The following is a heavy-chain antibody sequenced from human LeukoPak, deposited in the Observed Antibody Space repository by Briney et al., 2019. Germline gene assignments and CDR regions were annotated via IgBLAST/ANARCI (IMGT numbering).Heavy chain of an antibody. CDR1: GYTFTSYA. Sequence: ASVKVSCKASGYTFTSYAMHWVRQAPGQRLEWMGWINAGNGNTKYSQQFQGRVTITRDTSASTAYMELSSLRSEDTAVYYCARDGVDSTYDYWGQGTLVTVSS. CDR2: INAGNGNT. J-gene: IGHJ4*02. D-gene: IGHD2-21*01. CDR3: ARDGVDSTYDY. V-gene: IGHV1-3*01.